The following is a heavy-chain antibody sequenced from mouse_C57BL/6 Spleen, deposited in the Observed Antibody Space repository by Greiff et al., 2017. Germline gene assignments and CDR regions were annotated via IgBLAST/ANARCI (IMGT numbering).Heavy chain of an antibody. CDR3: ARRDYYGSTLDY. CDR1: GFNIKDYY. J-gene: IGHJ2*01. V-gene: IGHV14-2*01. D-gene: IGHD1-1*01. CDR2: IDPEDGET. Sequence: VQLQQSGAELVKPGASVKLSCTASGFNIKDYYLHWVKQRTEQGLEWIGRIDPEDGETKYAPTFQGKATITADTSSNTAYLQLSSLTSEYTAVYYCARRDYYGSTLDYWGQGTTLTVSS.